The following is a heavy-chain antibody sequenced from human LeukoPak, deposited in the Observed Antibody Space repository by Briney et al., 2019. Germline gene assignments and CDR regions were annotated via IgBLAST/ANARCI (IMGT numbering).Heavy chain of an antibody. CDR3: ARGRELLWFGGQRNWFDP. Sequence: SETLSLTCAVYGGSFSGYYWSWIRQPPGKGLEWIGEINHSGSTNYNPSLKSRVTISVDTSKNQFSLKLSSVTAADTAVYYCARGRELLWFGGQRNWFDPWGQGTLVTVSS. CDR1: GGSFSGYY. J-gene: IGHJ5*02. D-gene: IGHD3-10*01. CDR2: INHSGST. V-gene: IGHV4-34*01.